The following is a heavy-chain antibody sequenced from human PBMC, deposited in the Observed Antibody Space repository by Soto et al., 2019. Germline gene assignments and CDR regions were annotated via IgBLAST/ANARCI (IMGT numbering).Heavy chain of an antibody. Sequence: QVQLQESGPGLVKPSETLSLTCTVSSYSVSTTTYFWAWIRQPPGKGLEWIGSIYYGGTTYYNSSLKSRVTISVDTSKNQFSLKLSSVTAADTAVYYCARHGPAGYCSGGSCNWFDPWGQGTLVNVSS. CDR1: SYSVSTTTYF. V-gene: IGHV4-39*01. D-gene: IGHD2-15*01. CDR2: IYYGGTT. J-gene: IGHJ5*02. CDR3: ARHGPAGYCSGGSCNWFDP.